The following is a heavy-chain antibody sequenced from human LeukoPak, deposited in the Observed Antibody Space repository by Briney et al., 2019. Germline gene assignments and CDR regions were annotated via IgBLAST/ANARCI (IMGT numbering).Heavy chain of an antibody. J-gene: IGHJ6*03. CDR3: AKNGDRGAYCSGGSCYPYYYYYMDV. D-gene: IGHD2-15*01. V-gene: IGHV3-23*01. CDR1: GFTFSSYS. CDR2: VSSSGGTT. Sequence: GGSLRLSCAASGFTFSSYSMNWVRQAPGKGLEWVSAVSSSGGTTYYADSVKGRLTISRDNSKNTLSLQMNSLRAEDTAIYYCAKNGDRGAYCSGGSCYPYYYYYMDVWGKGTTVTISS.